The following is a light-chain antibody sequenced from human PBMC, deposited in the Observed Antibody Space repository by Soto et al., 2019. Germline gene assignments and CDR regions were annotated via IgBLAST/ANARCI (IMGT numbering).Light chain of an antibody. CDR3: QQRSNWPQIT. J-gene: IGKJ4*01. CDR1: QSVSKY. CDR2: DAS. V-gene: IGKV3-11*01. Sequence: EIVLTQSPATLSLSPGERATLSCSASQSVSKYLAWYQQKPGQAPRLLIHDASNRATGIPARFSGSGPGTDVTLTISSLEPEDFGVYYCQQRSNWPQITFGGGTKVEIK.